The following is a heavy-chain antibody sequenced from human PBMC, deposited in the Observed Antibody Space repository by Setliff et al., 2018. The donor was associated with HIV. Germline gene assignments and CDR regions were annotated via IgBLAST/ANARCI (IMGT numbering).Heavy chain of an antibody. V-gene: IGHV1-46*01. CDR3: ATGRHYYDSSDYPANPFDV. CDR1: GYTFTSYY. D-gene: IGHD3-22*01. J-gene: IGHJ3*01. Sequence: ASVKVSCKASGYTFTSYYVHWVRQAPGQGLEWMGLINPRGDSTTYAQKFQGRVTMTRDTSTSTVYMELTSLRSEDTAVYYCATGRHYYDSSDYPANPFDVWGQGTLVTVSS. CDR2: INPRGDST.